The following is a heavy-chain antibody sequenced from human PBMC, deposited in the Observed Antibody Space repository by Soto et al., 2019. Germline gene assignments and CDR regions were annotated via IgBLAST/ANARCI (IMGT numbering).Heavy chain of an antibody. Sequence: QVQLEQSGAEVKKPGASVKVSCKASDYSFTSYDISWVREAPGQGIEWMGWISAYNGNTNYAQKLQGRVTMTTDTSTSTAYMELRSLRSDDTAVYYCARDLGDTAMVPYYFDYWGQGTLVTVSS. J-gene: IGHJ4*02. CDR2: ISAYNGNT. V-gene: IGHV1-18*01. CDR1: DYSFTSYD. CDR3: ARDLGDTAMVPYYFDY. D-gene: IGHD5-18*01.